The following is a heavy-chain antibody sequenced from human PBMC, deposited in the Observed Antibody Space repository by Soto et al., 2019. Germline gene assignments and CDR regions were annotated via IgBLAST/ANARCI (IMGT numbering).Heavy chain of an antibody. Sequence: ASVKVSCKASGYTFTGYYMHWVRQAPGQGLEWMGWINPNSGGTNYAQKFQGWVTMTRDTSISTAYMELSRLRSDDTAVYYCARAGYCSSTSCYLFDYWGQGTLVTVPS. D-gene: IGHD2-2*03. J-gene: IGHJ4*02. CDR2: INPNSGGT. CDR3: ARAGYCSSTSCYLFDY. V-gene: IGHV1-2*04. CDR1: GYTFTGYY.